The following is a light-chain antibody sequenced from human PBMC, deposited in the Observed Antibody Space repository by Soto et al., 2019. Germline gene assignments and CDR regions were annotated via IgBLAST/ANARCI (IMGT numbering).Light chain of an antibody. CDR1: QSVSSY. Sequence: TLSLSPGERATLSCRASQSVSSYLAWYQQKPGQAPRLLIYDASNRATGIPARFSGSGSGTDFTLTISSLEPEDFAVYYCQQRSNWPPLLTFGGGTKVDIK. CDR3: QQRSNWPPLLT. CDR2: DAS. V-gene: IGKV3-11*01. J-gene: IGKJ4*01.